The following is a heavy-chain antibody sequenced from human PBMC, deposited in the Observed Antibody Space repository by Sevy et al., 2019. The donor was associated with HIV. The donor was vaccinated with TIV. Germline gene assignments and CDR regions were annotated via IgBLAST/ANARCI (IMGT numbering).Heavy chain of an antibody. CDR2: INPNSRGT. CDR3: ARVPTTIVVVQGDLNAFDI. V-gene: IGHV1-2*02. Sequence: ASVKVSCKASGYTFTGYYMHWVRQAPGQRLEWMGWINPNSRGTNYAQKFQRRVTMTRDTSISTAYMELSRLRSDDTAVYYCARVPTTIVVVQGDLNAFDIWGQGTMVTVSS. D-gene: IGHD3-22*01. CDR1: GYTFTGYY. J-gene: IGHJ3*02.